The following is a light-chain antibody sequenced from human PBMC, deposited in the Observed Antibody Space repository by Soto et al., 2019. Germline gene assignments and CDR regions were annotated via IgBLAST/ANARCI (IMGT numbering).Light chain of an antibody. Sequence: QSVLTQPPSVSGAPGQRVTISCTGSSSNIGTPYDVHWYQQLPGTAPKLLIYGNSNRPSGVPDRFSGSKSGTSASLAITGLQAEDEADYSCKSYDSSLSGYVIFGGGTKLTVL. J-gene: IGLJ2*01. CDR2: GNS. V-gene: IGLV1-40*01. CDR1: SSNIGTPYD. CDR3: KSYDSSLSGYVI.